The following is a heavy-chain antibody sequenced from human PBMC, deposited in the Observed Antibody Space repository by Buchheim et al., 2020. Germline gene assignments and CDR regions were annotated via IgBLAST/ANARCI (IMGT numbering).Heavy chain of an antibody. CDR2: INHSGST. V-gene: IGHV4-34*01. CDR1: GGSFSDYF. CDR3: ARVLRGTSGFYSYFDY. D-gene: IGHD3-22*01. Sequence: QVQLQQWGAGLLKPSETLSLTCAVYGGSFSDYFWNWIRQPPGKGLEWIGEINHSGSTNYNPSLKSRVTISVDTSKNQFSLKLSSVTAADTAVYFCARVLRGTSGFYSYFDYWGQGTL. J-gene: IGHJ4*02.